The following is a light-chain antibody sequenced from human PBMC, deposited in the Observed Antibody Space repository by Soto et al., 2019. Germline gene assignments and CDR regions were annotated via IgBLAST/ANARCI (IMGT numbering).Light chain of an antibody. CDR3: HQYYSYPPS. J-gene: IGKJ2*01. CDR2: AAS. CDR1: QGISSY. V-gene: IGKV1-8*01. Sequence: AIRMTQSPSSFSASTGDRVTITCRASQGISSYLAWYQQKPGKAPKLLIYAASTLQSGVPSRFSGSGSGTDFTLTISCLQAEDFATYYCHQYYSYPPSCGQGTKLEIK.